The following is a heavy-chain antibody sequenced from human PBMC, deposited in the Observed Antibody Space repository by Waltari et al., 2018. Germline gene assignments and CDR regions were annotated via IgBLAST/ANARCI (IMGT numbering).Heavy chain of an antibody. CDR1: GYTFPGYY. CDR2: INPNSGGT. V-gene: IGHV1-2*02. J-gene: IGHJ6*03. D-gene: IGHD3-10*01. CDR3: ARGVTYYYGSGRNYMDV. Sequence: QVQLVQSGAEVKKPGASVKVSCKAPGYTFPGYYMHWVRQAPGQGLEWMGWINPNSGGTNYAQKFQGRVTMTRDTSISTAYMELSRLRSDDTAVYYCARGVTYYYGSGRNYMDVWGKGTTVTVSS.